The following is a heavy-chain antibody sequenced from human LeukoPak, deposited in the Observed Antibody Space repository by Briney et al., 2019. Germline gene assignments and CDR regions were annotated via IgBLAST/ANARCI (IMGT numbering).Heavy chain of an antibody. CDR2: IYYSGST. Sequence: KPSETLSLTCTVSGGSISSGDYYWSWIRQPPGKGLEWIGYIYYSGSTYYNPSLKSRVTISVDTSKNQFSLKLSSVTAADTAVYYCARVGYSGYPPQQLVDYWGQGTLVTVSS. D-gene: IGHD5-12*01. J-gene: IGHJ4*02. CDR1: GGSISSGDYY. V-gene: IGHV4-30-4*08. CDR3: ARVGYSGYPPQQLVDY.